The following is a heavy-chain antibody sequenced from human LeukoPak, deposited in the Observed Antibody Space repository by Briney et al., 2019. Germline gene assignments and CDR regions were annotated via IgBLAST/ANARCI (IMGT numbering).Heavy chain of an antibody. Sequence: GGSLRLSCAASGFTFNSYAMTWVRQAPGKGLEWVSAISGGGVNTYYADSVKGRFTISRDNSKNTLYLQMNSLRAEDTAVYYCGKNRYSGSLSPFDIWGQGTMVTVSS. CDR3: GKNRYSGSLSPFDI. J-gene: IGHJ3*02. V-gene: IGHV3-23*01. D-gene: IGHD1-26*01. CDR2: ISGGGVNT. CDR1: GFTFNSYA.